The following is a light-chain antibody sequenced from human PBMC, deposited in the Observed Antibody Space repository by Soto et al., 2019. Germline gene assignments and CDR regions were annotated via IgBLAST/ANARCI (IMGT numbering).Light chain of an antibody. Sequence: QSALTQPASVSGSPGQSITVSCTGTNSDIGRYDYVSWYQQHPGKVPKLLIYDVTNRPSGVSNRFSGSKSGNTASLTISGLQAEDEADYYCTSFTTAYTHVFGTGTKVTVL. CDR2: DVT. CDR1: NSDIGRYDY. J-gene: IGLJ1*01. V-gene: IGLV2-14*03. CDR3: TSFTTAYTHV.